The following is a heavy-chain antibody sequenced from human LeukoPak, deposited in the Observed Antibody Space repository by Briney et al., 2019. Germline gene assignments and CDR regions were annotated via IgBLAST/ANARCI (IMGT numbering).Heavy chain of an antibody. CDR3: ARQAGSYAFYYYDY. Sequence: SETLSLTCTVSGGSISNYYWTWIRQPPGKGLEWIGYIYYSGSTNYNPSLKSRVTISVDTSKNQFSLKLSSVTAADTAVYYCARQAGSYAFYYYDYWGQGTLVTVSS. V-gene: IGHV4-59*08. J-gene: IGHJ4*02. D-gene: IGHD2-2*01. CDR1: GGSISNYY. CDR2: IYYSGST.